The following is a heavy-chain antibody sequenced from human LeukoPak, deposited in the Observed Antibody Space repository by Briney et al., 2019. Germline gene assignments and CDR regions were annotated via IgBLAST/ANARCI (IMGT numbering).Heavy chain of an antibody. CDR2: IKQDGSEK. CDR3: ARGSSAIEY. V-gene: IGHV3-7*01. CDR1: GFTFSSHW. D-gene: IGHD6-19*01. J-gene: IGHJ4*02. Sequence: GGSLRLSCAASGFTFSSHWMSWVRQAPGKGLEWVGNIKQDGSEKNYVDSVKGRFTISRDNGKNSLYLQMNSLRVEDTAVHYCARGSSAIEYWGQGTLVTVSS.